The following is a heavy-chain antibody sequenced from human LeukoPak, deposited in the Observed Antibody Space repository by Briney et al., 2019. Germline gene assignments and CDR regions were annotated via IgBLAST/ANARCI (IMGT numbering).Heavy chain of an antibody. Sequence: GGSLRLSCAASGFTFSSYSMNWVRQAPGQGLEWAAVISDDGSNTYYAHTLKGRIAISRDNSKNSVSLHMNDLRVEDTGVYYCARSVAMAPRSFYGMDVWGPGTTVIVSS. V-gene: IGHV3-30*03. D-gene: IGHD2-2*01. CDR1: GFTFSSYS. CDR3: ARSVAMAPRSFYGMDV. J-gene: IGHJ6*02. CDR2: ISDDGSNT.